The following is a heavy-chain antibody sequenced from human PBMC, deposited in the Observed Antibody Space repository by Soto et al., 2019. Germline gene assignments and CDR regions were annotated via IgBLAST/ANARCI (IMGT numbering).Heavy chain of an antibody. CDR1: GYTFTSYG. CDR2: ISAYNGNT. CDR3: ARYSTTYSSSPEFY. V-gene: IGHV1-18*01. J-gene: IGHJ4*02. D-gene: IGHD6-6*01. Sequence: QVQLVQSGAEVKKPGASVKVSCKASGYTFTSYGISWVRQAPGQGLEWKGWISAYNGNTNYAQRIQGRVTMTTDTSTSTAYMELRSLRSVDTAVYYRARYSTTYSSSPEFYWGQGTLVTVSS.